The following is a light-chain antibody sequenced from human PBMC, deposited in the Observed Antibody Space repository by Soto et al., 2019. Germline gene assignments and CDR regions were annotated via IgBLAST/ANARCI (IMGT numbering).Light chain of an antibody. CDR2: LGS. V-gene: IGKV2-28*01. Sequence: DIVMTQSPLSLPVTPGEPASISCRSSQSLLHSNGYNYLDWYLQKPGQSPQLLIYLGSNRASGVAERCSGSGSGTNFTLKISRVEAEDVGVYYCMQALQTPLTFGGGTKVEIK. J-gene: IGKJ4*01. CDR3: MQALQTPLT. CDR1: QSLLHSNGYNY.